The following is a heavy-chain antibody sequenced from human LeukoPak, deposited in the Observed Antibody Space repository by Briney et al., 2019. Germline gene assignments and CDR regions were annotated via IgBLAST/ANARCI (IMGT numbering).Heavy chain of an antibody. D-gene: IGHD1-26*01. CDR2: IKTDGSEK. J-gene: IGHJ6*03. V-gene: IGHV3-7*01. CDR1: GFTFSNYW. Sequence: GGSLRLSCEGSGFTFSNYWMGWVRQAPGKGLQWVANIKTDGSEKYYVDSVKGRFTISRDNAKNSLYLQMNSLRAEDTAVYYCARGISGQEDTKWVYYYYYYMDVWGKGTTVTVSS. CDR3: ARGISGQEDTKWVYYYYYYMDV.